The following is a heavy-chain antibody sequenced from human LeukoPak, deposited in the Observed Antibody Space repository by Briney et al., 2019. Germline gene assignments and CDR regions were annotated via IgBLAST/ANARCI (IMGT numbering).Heavy chain of an antibody. CDR1: GFTFSSYA. Sequence: PGGSLRLSCAASGFTFSSYAVSWVRQAPGKGLEWVSAISGSGGSAYYADSMKGRFTISRDNSKNTLYLQMNSLRVEDTAVYYCAKRPGYYESSGYYFDYWGQGTLVTVSS. J-gene: IGHJ4*02. V-gene: IGHV3-23*01. CDR2: ISGSGGSA. CDR3: AKRPGYYESSGYYFDY. D-gene: IGHD3-22*01.